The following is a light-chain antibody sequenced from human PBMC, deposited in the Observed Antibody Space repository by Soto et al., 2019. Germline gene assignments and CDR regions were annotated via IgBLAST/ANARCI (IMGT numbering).Light chain of an antibody. CDR3: SSYGSSNTVV. Sequence: QSALTQPASVSGSPGQSITISCTGTSSDIGGYNSVSWYQQHPGKVPKLLIYDVTNRPSGISNRFSGSMSGNTASLTISGLQAEDEADYYCSSYGSSNTVVFGGGTKLTVL. CDR1: SSDIGGYNS. CDR2: DVT. V-gene: IGLV2-14*01. J-gene: IGLJ3*02.